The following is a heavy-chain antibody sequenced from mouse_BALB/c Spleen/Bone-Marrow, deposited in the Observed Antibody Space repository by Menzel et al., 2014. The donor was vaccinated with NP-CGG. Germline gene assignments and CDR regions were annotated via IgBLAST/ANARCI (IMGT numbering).Heavy chain of an antibody. CDR2: ISSDSGFI. V-gene: IGHV5-17*02. Sequence: EAKLVESGGGLVQPGGSRKLSCAASGFTFSSFGMHWVRQAPEKGLEWIAYISSDSGFIFYADTVKGRFTISRDNPKNTRFMQMTSLRSEDTANYFCTRGGNWEDFDYWGQGTPLTVSS. J-gene: IGHJ2*01. D-gene: IGHD4-1*01. CDR3: TRGGNWEDFDY. CDR1: GFTFSSFG.